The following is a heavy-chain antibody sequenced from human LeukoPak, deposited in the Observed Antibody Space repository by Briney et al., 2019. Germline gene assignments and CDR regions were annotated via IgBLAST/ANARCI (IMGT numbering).Heavy chain of an antibody. J-gene: IGHJ3*02. CDR1: GFTFSTSW. CDR3: ARDSHKFDSSGYYPDAFDI. CDR2: MNSDGSST. D-gene: IGHD3-22*01. V-gene: IGHV3-74*01. Sequence: GGSLRLSCAASGFTFSTSWMHWVRQAPGKGLVWVSRMNSDGSSTGYADSVKGRFTISRDNAKKSLYLQMHSLRAEDTAVYYCARDSHKFDSSGYYPDAFDIWGQGTMVTVSS.